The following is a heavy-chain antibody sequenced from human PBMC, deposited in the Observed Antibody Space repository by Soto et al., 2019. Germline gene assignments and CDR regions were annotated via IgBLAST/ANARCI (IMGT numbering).Heavy chain of an antibody. CDR2: INHSGST. D-gene: IGHD5-12*01. J-gene: IGHJ4*02. CDR3: AKGMAFDY. V-gene: IGHV4-34*01. Sequence: QVQLQQWGAGLLKPSETLSLTCAVYGGSFSGYYWSWIRQPPGKGLEWIGEINHSGSTNYNPSLKRRVTISVDTSKNQFSLKLSSVTAADTAVYYCAKGMAFDYWGQGTLVTVSS. CDR1: GGSFSGYY.